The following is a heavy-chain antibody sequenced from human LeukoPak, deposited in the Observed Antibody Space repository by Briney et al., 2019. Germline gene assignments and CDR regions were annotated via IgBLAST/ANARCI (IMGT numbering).Heavy chain of an antibody. V-gene: IGHV1-18*01. D-gene: IGHD3-3*01. CDR2: ISAYNGNT. Sequence: ASVKVSCKAPGYIFTSYGISWVRQAPGQGLEWMGWISAYNGNTNHAQNFQGRVTVTTETSTSTAYMELRSLRSDDTAVYYCARDRGTYYDFWSGYHYWGQGTLVTVSS. J-gene: IGHJ4*02. CDR1: GYIFTSYG. CDR3: ARDRGTYYDFWSGYHY.